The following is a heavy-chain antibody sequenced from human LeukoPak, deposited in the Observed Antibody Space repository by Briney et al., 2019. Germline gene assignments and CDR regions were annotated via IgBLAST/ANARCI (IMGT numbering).Heavy chain of an antibody. CDR2: IYTSGST. CDR1: GDSISSYY. V-gene: IGHV4-4*07. CDR3: GRGGTAVAGTRFDY. D-gene: IGHD6-19*01. Sequence: PSETLSLTCTVSGDSISSYYWSWIRQPAGKGLEWIGRIYTSGSTNYNPSLKSRVTMPVDTSKNQFSLKLRPVTAADAAVFYCGRGGTAVAGTRFDYWGQGTLVTVSS. J-gene: IGHJ4*02.